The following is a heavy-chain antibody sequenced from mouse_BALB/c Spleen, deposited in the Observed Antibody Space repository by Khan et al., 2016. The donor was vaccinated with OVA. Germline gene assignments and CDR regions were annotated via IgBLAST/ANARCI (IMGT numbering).Heavy chain of an antibody. CDR3: ARSYYKYDGYYAMDY. D-gene: IGHD2-14*01. V-gene: IGHV2-6-4*01. CDR2: IWGGGGT. Sequence: VQLQESGPGLVAPSQSLSITCTVSGFSLSRYNIHWVRQPPGKGLEWLGMIWGGGGTDYNSTLKSRLSISKDNSKSQVFLKMNSLQTDDSAMYYGARSYYKYDGYYAMDYCGQGTSVTVSS. CDR1: GFSLSRYN. J-gene: IGHJ4*01.